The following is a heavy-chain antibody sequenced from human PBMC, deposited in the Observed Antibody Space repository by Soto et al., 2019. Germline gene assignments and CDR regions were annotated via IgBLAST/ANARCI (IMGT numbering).Heavy chain of an antibody. J-gene: IGHJ5*02. Sequence: SVKVSCKASGYTVTAQYLHSVRKAPGEGLEWMGWINPTTGATRYAQKFQGRVTMSRDTSMSTAYLEARSLRPDDTAVYYCAKGDSSWVSWFDPWGQGTLVT. CDR3: AKGDSSWVSWFDP. V-gene: IGHV1-2*02. CDR1: GYTVTAQY. D-gene: IGHD6-19*01. CDR2: INPTTGAT.